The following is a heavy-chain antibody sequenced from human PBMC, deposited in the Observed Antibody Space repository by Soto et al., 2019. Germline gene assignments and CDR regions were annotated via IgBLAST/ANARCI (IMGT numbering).Heavy chain of an antibody. J-gene: IGHJ4*02. V-gene: IGHV3-74*01. CDR2: INSDGSST. CDR3: ARDPAPSGWYDY. Sequence: GGSLRLSCAASGFSFSNYWMHWVRQVPGKGLVWVSRINSDGSSTSYADSVKGRFTISRDNAKNRLFLQMNSLRAEDTAVYYCARDPAPSGWYDYWGQGTLVTVSS. D-gene: IGHD6-19*01. CDR1: GFSFSNYW.